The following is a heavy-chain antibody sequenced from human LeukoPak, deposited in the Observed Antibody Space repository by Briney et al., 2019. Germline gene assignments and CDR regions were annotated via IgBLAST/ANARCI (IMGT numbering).Heavy chain of an antibody. J-gene: IGHJ4*02. Sequence: GGSLRLSCAASGFTFSLYTMNWVRQALGKGLEWVSSISSSSSYIYYADSVKGRFTISRDNAKNSLYLQMNSLRAEDTAVYYCIPNDSYSNYGGGQGTLVTVSS. V-gene: IGHV3-21*01. CDR3: IPNDSYSNYG. D-gene: IGHD4-11*01. CDR1: GFTFSLYT. CDR2: ISSSSSYI.